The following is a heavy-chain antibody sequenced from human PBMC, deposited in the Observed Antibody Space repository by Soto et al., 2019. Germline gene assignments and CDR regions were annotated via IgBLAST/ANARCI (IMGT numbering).Heavy chain of an antibody. D-gene: IGHD1-1*01. V-gene: IGHV5-51*01. CDR1: GYTFTRFW. J-gene: IGHJ4*02. CDR2: IYGRDSDV. CDR3: ARTDNPGFNFDY. Sequence: GESLKISCKVSGYTFTRFWIGWVRQMPGKGLECLGIIYGRDSDVRYNPSFRGRVTISVDTSIKNAYLQWSSLKASDTAIYYCARTDNPGFNFDYWGRGNLVTVSS.